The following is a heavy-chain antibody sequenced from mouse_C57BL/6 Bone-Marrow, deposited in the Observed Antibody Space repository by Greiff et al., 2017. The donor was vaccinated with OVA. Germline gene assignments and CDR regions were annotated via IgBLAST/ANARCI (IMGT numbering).Heavy chain of an antibody. Sequence: VQLQQSGAELVMPGASVKLSCKASGYTFTSYWMHWVKQRPGQGLEWIGEIDPSDSYTNYNQKFKGKSTLTVDKSSSTAYMQLSSLTSEDSAVYYCARLGYYDYDATWFAYWGQGTLVTVSA. CDR1: GYTFTSYW. J-gene: IGHJ3*01. CDR2: IDPSDSYT. CDR3: ARLGYYDYDATWFAY. V-gene: IGHV1-69*01. D-gene: IGHD2-4*01.